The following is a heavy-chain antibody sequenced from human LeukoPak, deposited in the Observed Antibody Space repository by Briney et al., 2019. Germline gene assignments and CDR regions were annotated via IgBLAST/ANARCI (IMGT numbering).Heavy chain of an antibody. D-gene: IGHD6-19*01. CDR2: INHSGST. Sequence: SETLSLTCAVYGGPFSGYYWSWLRQPPGKGLEWIGEINHSGSTNYHPSLKSRVTISVDTSKNQFSLKLSSVTAADTAVYYCATGLDSSGWDLFDYWGQGTLVTVSS. CDR3: ATGLDSSGWDLFDY. CDR1: GGPFSGYY. J-gene: IGHJ4*02. V-gene: IGHV4-34*01.